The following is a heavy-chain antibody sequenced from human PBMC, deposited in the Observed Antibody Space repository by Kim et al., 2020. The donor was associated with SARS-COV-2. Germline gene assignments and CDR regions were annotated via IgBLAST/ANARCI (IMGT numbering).Heavy chain of an antibody. D-gene: IGHD3-22*01. CDR2: ISSSSSYT. V-gene: IGHV3-11*03. CDR3: ARWGYYDRRYFQH. Sequence: GGSLRLSCAASGFTFSDYYMSWIRQAPGKGLEWVSYISSSSSYTNYADSVKGRFTISRDNAKNSLYLQMNSLRAEDTAVYYCARWGYYDRRYFQHWGQGTLVTVSS. J-gene: IGHJ1*01. CDR1: GFTFSDYY.